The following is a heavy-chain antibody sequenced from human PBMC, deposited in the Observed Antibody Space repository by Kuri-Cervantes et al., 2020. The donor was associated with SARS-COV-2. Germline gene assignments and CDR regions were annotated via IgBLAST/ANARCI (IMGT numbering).Heavy chain of an antibody. Sequence: GGSLRLSCAVSGFTVSSDYMSWVRQAPGKGLEWVGRIKSKTDGGTTDYAAPVKGRFTISRDDSKNTLYPQMNSLKTEDTAVYYCTTGCSSTSCSQGGPYAFDIWGQGTMVTVSS. CDR1: GFTVSSDY. V-gene: IGHV3-15*01. CDR2: IKSKTDGGTT. J-gene: IGHJ3*02. CDR3: TTGCSSTSCSQGGPYAFDI. D-gene: IGHD2-2*01.